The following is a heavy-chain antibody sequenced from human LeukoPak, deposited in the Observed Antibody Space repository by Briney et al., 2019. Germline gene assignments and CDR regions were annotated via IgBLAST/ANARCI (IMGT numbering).Heavy chain of an antibody. CDR3: AKDVIETTVVTGFDY. V-gene: IGHV3-23*01. J-gene: IGHJ4*02. CDR2: ISGSGGST. CDR1: GLTFSTYA. D-gene: IGHD4-23*01. Sequence: GGSLRLSCAASGLTFSTYAMNWLRQAPGKGLEWVSAISGSGGSTYYADSVKGRFTISRDNSKNKLYLQMNSLRAEDTAVYYCAKDVIETTVVTGFDYWGQGTLVTVSS.